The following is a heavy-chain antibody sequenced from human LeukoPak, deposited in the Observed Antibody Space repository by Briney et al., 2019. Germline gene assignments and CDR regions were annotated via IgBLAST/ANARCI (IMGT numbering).Heavy chain of an antibody. D-gene: IGHD3-22*01. CDR2: ISYDGSNK. J-gene: IGHJ4*02. Sequence: GGSLRLSCAASGFTFSSYAMHWVRQAPGKGLEWVAVISYDGSNKYYADSVKGRFTISRGNSKNTLYLQMNSLRAEDTAVYYCARDRDDSSGYYWGQGTLVTVSS. CDR1: GFTFSSYA. V-gene: IGHV3-30*04. CDR3: ARDRDDSSGYY.